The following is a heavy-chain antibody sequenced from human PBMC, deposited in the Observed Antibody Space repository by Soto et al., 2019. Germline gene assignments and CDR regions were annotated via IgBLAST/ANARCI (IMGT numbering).Heavy chain of an antibody. CDR3: ANTVV. V-gene: IGHV3-7*05. Sequence: HPGGSLRLSCAASGFTFSTYAMAWVRQAPGKGLEWVANIKEDGSKQNYVDSLKGRFTISRDNAKNSLYLQMNSLRADDTAVYYCANTVVRGLGTTVTVSS. CDR1: GFTFSTYA. CDR2: IKEDGSKQ. J-gene: IGHJ6*01. D-gene: IGHD3-10*01.